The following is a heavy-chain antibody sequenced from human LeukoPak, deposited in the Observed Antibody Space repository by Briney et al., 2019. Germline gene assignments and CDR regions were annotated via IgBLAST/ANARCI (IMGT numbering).Heavy chain of an antibody. D-gene: IGHD3-3*01. CDR2: IWYDGSNK. J-gene: IGHJ4*02. V-gene: IGHV3-33*06. CDR1: GFTFSSYG. Sequence: GRSLRLSCAASGFTFSSYGMHWVRQAPGKGLEWAAVIWYDGSNKYYADSVKGRFTISRDNSKNTLYLQMNSLRAEDTAVYYCAKGDYDFWSGYFDYWGQGTLVTVSS. CDR3: AKGDYDFWSGYFDY.